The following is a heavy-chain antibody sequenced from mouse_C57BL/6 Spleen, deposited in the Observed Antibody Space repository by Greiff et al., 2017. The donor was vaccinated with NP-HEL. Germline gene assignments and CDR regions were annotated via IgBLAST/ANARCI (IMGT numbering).Heavy chain of an antibody. D-gene: IGHD1-1*01. Sequence: EVKLEESGGGLVKPGGSLKLSCAASGFTFSDYGMHWVRQAPEKGLEWVAYISSGSSTIYYADTVKGRFTISRDNAKNTLFLQMTSLRSEDTAMYYCASPDYYGSSWFAYWGQGTLVTVSA. J-gene: IGHJ3*01. CDR3: ASPDYYGSSWFAY. V-gene: IGHV5-17*01. CDR1: GFTFSDYG. CDR2: ISSGSSTI.